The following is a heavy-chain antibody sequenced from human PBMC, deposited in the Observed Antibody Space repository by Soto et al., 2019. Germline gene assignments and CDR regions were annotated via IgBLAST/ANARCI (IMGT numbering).Heavy chain of an antibody. J-gene: IGHJ6*02. CDR3: ASAIVIHAPYYYYGMDV. D-gene: IGHD3-16*02. V-gene: IGHV4-34*01. CDR2: INHSGST. CDR1: GGSFSGYY. Sequence: PSETLSLTCAVYGGSFSGYYWSWIRQPPGKGLEWIGEINHSGSTNYNPSLKSRVTISVDTSKNQFSLKLSSVTAADTAVYYCASAIVIHAPYYYYGMDVWGQGTTVTVSS.